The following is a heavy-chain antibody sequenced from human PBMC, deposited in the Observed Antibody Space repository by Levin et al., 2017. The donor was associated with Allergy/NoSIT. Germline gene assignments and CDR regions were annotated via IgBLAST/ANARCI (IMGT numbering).Heavy chain of an antibody. D-gene: IGHD6-13*01. CDR1: GFSFRSFG. J-gene: IGHJ4*02. Sequence: GESLKISCAASGFSFRSFGMHWVRQAPGKGLEWVAVISYDESDKFYADSVKGRFTISRDNTKNTLYLQMNSLRSEDAAVYYCAKDVVFGTSSWSLDLWGQGTLVTVSS. CDR3: AKDVVFGTSSWSLDL. V-gene: IGHV3-30*18. CDR2: ISYDESDK.